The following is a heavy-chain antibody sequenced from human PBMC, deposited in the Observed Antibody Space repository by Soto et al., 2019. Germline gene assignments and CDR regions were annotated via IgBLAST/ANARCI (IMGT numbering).Heavy chain of an antibody. CDR1: GFTFSNAW. V-gene: IGHV3-15*07. CDR3: TTDSYYDSSGYYPTFDY. Sequence: EVQLVESGGGLVKPGGSLRLSCAASGFTFSNAWMNWVRQAPGKGLEWVGRIKSKTDGGTTDYAAPVKGRFTISRDDSKNTLYLQMNSLKTEDTAVYYCTTDSYYDSSGYYPTFDYWGQGTLVTVSS. J-gene: IGHJ4*02. D-gene: IGHD3-22*01. CDR2: IKSKTDGGTT.